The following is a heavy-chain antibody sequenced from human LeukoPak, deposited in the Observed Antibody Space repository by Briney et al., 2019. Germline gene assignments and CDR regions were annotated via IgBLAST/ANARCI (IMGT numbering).Heavy chain of an antibody. CDR1: GGSISSYY. Sequence: SETLSLTCTVSGGSISSYYWSWLRQPPGKGLEWIGYIYYSGSTNYNPSLKSRVTISVDTSKNQFSLKLSSVTAADTAVYYCARERGHGYLTMWGQGTLVTVSS. CDR3: ARERGHGYLTM. J-gene: IGHJ4*02. V-gene: IGHV4-59*01. CDR2: IYYSGST. D-gene: IGHD5-24*01.